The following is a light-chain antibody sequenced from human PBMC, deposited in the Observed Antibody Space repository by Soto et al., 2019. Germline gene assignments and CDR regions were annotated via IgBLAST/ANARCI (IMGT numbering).Light chain of an antibody. CDR3: SSYTSSSTYV. J-gene: IGLJ1*01. CDR2: DVN. Sequence: QSVLTQPPSVSGSPGQSVTISCTGTTSDIDNYDSVFWYQQAPGTAPKLIIYDVNNRPSGAPDRFSGSTSGNTASLTISRLQAEDETDYYCSSYTSSSTYVFGTGTKVTVL. V-gene: IGLV2-18*02. CDR1: TSDIDNYDS.